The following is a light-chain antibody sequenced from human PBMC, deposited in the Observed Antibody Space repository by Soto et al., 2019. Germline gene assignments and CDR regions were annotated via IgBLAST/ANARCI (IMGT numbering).Light chain of an antibody. CDR1: QSVSSSY. J-gene: IGKJ2*01. V-gene: IGKV3-20*01. CDR3: QQYGSSLRT. Sequence: EIVLTQSPGTPSLSPGERATLSCRASQSVSSSYLAWYQQKPGQAPRLLIYGASSRATGIPDRFSGSGSGTDFTLTISRLEPEDFAVYYCQQYGSSLRTFGQGTKLEIK. CDR2: GAS.